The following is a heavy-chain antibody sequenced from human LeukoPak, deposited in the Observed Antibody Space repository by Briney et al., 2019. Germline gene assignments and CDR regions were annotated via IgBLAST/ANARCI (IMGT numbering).Heavy chain of an antibody. CDR2: IIPIFGTA. J-gene: IGHJ6*03. V-gene: IGHV1-69*06. CDR1: GGTFSSYA. D-gene: IGHD3-22*01. CDR3: AKGMIYYDSSGLPLSVRGYYYYYMDV. Sequence: GASVKVSCKASGGTFSSYAISWVRQAPGQGLEWMGGIIPIFGTANYAQKFQGRVTITADKSTSTAYMELSSLRSEDTAVYYCAKGMIYYDSSGLPLSVRGYYYYYMDVWGKGTTVTVSS.